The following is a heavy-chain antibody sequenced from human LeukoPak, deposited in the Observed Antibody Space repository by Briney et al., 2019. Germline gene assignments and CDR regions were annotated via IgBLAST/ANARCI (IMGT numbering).Heavy chain of an antibody. V-gene: IGHV3-7*01. Sequence: PGGSLRLSCAASGFTFRSYRMSWVRQAPGKGLEWVANIKKDANEEYYVDSVRGRFIISRDNAKNSLFLQMYSLRADDTAVYYCARAGYCTSNSCYSPNFYYMDVWGKGTTVAVSS. CDR1: GFTFRSYR. J-gene: IGHJ6*03. CDR2: IKKDANEE. D-gene: IGHD2-2*01. CDR3: ARAGYCTSNSCYSPNFYYMDV.